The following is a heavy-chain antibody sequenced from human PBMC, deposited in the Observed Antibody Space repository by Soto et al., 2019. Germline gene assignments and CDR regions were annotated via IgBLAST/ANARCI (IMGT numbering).Heavy chain of an antibody. D-gene: IGHD1-26*01. CDR1: GVSISSYY. Sequence: SETLSLTCTVSGVSISSYYWSWIRQPPGKGLEWIGYIYYSGSTNYNPSLKSRVTISVDTSNNQFSLKLSSVTAADTAVYYCARRWGAAFDYWGQGTLVTV. CDR2: IYYSGST. V-gene: IGHV4-59*08. J-gene: IGHJ4*02. CDR3: ARRWGAAFDY.